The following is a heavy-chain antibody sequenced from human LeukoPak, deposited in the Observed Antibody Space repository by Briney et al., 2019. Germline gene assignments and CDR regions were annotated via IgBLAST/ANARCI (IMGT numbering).Heavy chain of an antibody. CDR1: GGSINYRH. V-gene: IGHV4-59*08. J-gene: IGHJ4*02. Sequence: SETLSLTCTVSGGSINYRHWTWIRQPPGKGLEWIGYIYYTGSTNYNPSLKSRVIISLDTSKNQFSLKLSSVTAADTAVYYCATHNSGTSYNFDSWGQGTLVTVSS. CDR3: ATHNSGTSYNFDS. CDR2: IYYTGST. D-gene: IGHD3-10*01.